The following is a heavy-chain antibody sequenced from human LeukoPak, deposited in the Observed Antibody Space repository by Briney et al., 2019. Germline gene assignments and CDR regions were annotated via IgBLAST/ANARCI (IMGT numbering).Heavy chain of an antibody. Sequence: PGRSLRLSCTASGFTFGDYAMSWFRQAPGKGLEWVGFIRSKAYGGTTEYAASVKGRFTISRDDSKSIAYLQMNSLKTEDTAVYYCTRVGLDSGYDFFDYWGQGTLVTVSS. V-gene: IGHV3-49*03. CDR1: GFTFGDYA. D-gene: IGHD5-12*01. J-gene: IGHJ4*02. CDR2: IRSKAYGGTT. CDR3: TRVGLDSGYDFFDY.